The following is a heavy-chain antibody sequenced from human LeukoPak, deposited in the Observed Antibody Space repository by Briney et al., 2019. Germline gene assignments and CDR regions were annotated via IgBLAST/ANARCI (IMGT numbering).Heavy chain of an antibody. V-gene: IGHV4-39*01. J-gene: IGHJ2*01. CDR3: ARRNTGTYAAYFDL. CDR2: IYYSGST. Sequence: SETLSLTCGISGGSISSTTYHWDWIRQPPGKGLEWIGSIYYSGSTNYNPSLKSRVTISVDTSENQFSLKLSSVTAADTAVYYCARRNTGTYAAYFDLWGRGTLVTASS. D-gene: IGHD4-11*01. CDR1: GGSISSTTYH.